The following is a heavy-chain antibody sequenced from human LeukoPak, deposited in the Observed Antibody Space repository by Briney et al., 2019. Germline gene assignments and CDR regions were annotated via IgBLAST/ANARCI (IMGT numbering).Heavy chain of an antibody. V-gene: IGHV3-23*01. Sequence: GGSLRLSCAASGVTFSSYSMHWVRQAPGKGLEWVSVVSGGGHNTYYADSVKGRFTMSRDNSKRTVYLQMNSLRAEDTAVYYCAKDRSSWYYPFDSWGQGTLVTVSS. CDR3: AKDRSSWYYPFDS. J-gene: IGHJ4*02. D-gene: IGHD3-3*01. CDR1: GVTFSSYS. CDR2: VSGGGHNT.